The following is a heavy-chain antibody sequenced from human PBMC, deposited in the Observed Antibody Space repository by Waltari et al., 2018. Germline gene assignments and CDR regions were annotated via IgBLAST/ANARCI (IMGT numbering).Heavy chain of an antibody. V-gene: IGHV4-39*07. CDR2: IYYSGST. CDR1: VGSISSSSYY. D-gene: IGHD3-22*01. CDR3: ARGVGSSGYYYWSRKWFDP. J-gene: IGHJ5*02. Sequence: QLQLQESGPGLVKPSETRSLTCTVPVGSISSSSYYWGWLRQPPGKGLEWIGSIYYSGSTYYNPSLKSRVTISVDTSKNQFSLKLSSVTAADTAVYYCARGVGSSGYYYWSRKWFDPWGQGTLVTVSS.